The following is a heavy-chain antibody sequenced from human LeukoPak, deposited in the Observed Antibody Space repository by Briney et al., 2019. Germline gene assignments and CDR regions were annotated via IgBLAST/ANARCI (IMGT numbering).Heavy chain of an antibody. CDR2: INPSGSST. Sequence: ASVKVSCKASGYTFTNYYIHWVRQAPGQGLEWMGIINPSGSSTSYAQKFQGRVTMTRDTSTSTVYMELSSLRSEDTAVYYCAGGTTNTKGAFDMWGQGTIVTVSS. V-gene: IGHV1-46*01. CDR1: GYTFTNYY. J-gene: IGHJ3*02. CDR3: AGGTTNTKGAFDM. D-gene: IGHD2-8*01.